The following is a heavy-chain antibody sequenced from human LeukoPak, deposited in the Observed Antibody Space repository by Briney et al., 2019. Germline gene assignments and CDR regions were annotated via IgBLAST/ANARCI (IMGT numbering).Heavy chain of an antibody. CDR3: AXXXXXXXXXYPYFDY. J-gene: IGHJ4*02. CDR1: GYSFTSYW. V-gene: IGHV5-10-1*01. CDR2: IDPSDSYT. Sequence: GESLKISCKVSGYSFTSYWISWVRQMPGKGLEWMGSIDPSDSYTNYSPSFQGHVTISADKSITTAYLQWSNLKASDTAIYYCAXXXXXXXXXYPYFDYWGQGTLVTVSS.